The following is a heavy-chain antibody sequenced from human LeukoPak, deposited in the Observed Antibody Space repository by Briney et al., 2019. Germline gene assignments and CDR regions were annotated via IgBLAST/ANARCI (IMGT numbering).Heavy chain of an antibody. CDR2: INPNSGGT. CDR3: ARAEGYCSSTSCYFRYFQH. V-gene: IGHV1-2*02. J-gene: IGHJ1*01. CDR1: GYTFTGYY. Sequence: ASVKVSCKASGYTFTGYYMHWVRQAPGQGLEWMGWINPNSGGTNYAQKFQGRVTMTRDTSISTAYMELSRLRSDGTAVYYCARAEGYCSSTSCYFRYFQHWGQGTLVTVSS. D-gene: IGHD2-2*01.